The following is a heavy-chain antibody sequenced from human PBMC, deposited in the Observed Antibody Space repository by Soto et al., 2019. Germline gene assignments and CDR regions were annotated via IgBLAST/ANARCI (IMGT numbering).Heavy chain of an antibody. V-gene: IGHV1-69*02. CDR2: IIPILGIA. CDR1: GGTFSSYT. J-gene: IGHJ3*02. D-gene: IGHD3-10*01. CDR3: AWSYGSGRAHAFDI. Sequence: QVQLVQSGAEVKKPGSSVKVSCKASGGTFSSYTISWVRQAPGQGLEWMGRIIPILGIANYAQKFQGRVTITADKSTSTAYMELSSLRSEDTAVYYCAWSYGSGRAHAFDIWGQGTMVTVSS.